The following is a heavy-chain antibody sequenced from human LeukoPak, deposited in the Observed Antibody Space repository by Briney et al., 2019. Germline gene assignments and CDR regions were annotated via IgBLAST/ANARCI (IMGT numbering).Heavy chain of an antibody. CDR3: ARLYCSGGSCFDP. CDR2: INPSGGST. J-gene: IGHJ5*02. D-gene: IGHD2-15*01. V-gene: IGHV1-46*01. Sequence: ASVKVSCKASGYTFTSYYMHWVRQAPGQGLEWMGIINPSGGSTSYAQKFQGRVTMTRDMSTSTAYMELSRLRSDDTAVYYCARLYCSGGSCFDPWGQGTLVTVSS. CDR1: GYTFTSYY.